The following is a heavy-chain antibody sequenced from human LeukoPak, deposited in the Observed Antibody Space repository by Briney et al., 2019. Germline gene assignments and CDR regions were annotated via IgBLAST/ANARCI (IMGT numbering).Heavy chain of an antibody. D-gene: IGHD6-13*01. CDR3: ARDRYSSSWDDAFDI. J-gene: IGHJ3*02. V-gene: IGHV3-30*04. Sequence: GRSLRLSCAASGFTFSSYAMHWVRQAPGKGLEWVAVISYDGSNKYYAGSVKGRFTISRDNSKNTLYLQMNSLRAEDTAVHYCARDRYSSSWDDAFDIWGQGTMVTVSS. CDR2: ISYDGSNK. CDR1: GFTFSSYA.